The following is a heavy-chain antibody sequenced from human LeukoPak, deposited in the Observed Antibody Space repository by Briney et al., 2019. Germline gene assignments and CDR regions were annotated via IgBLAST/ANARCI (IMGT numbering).Heavy chain of an antibody. J-gene: IGHJ4*02. V-gene: IGHV3-23*01. CDR1: GFTFSSYA. D-gene: IGHD2-21*02. Sequence: GGSLRLSCAASGFTFSSYAMTWVRQAPGKGLEWVSSISSGGDNNYYADSVKGRFAISRDISKNTLCLQMNSLRADDTAVYFCAKGDGPFDSWGQGALVTVSS. CDR3: AKGDGPFDS. CDR2: ISSGGDNN.